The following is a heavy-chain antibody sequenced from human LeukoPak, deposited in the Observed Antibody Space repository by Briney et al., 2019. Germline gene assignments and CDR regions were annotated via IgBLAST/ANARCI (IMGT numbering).Heavy chain of an antibody. J-gene: IGHJ3*02. CDR3: ARPWQQLVRNAFDI. D-gene: IGHD6-13*01. V-gene: IGHV4-39*07. CDR1: GGSISSSSYY. CDR2: IYYSGST. Sequence: SETLSLTCTVSGGSISSSSYYWGWIRQPPGKGLEWIGSIYYSGSTYYNPSLKSRVTISVDTSKNQFSLKLSSVTAADTAVYYCARPWQQLVRNAFDIWGQGTMVTVSS.